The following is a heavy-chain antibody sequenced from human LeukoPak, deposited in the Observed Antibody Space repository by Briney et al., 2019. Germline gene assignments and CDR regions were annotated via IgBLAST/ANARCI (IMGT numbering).Heavy chain of an antibody. V-gene: IGHV1-2*02. CDR1: GYTFTGYY. CDR2: INPNSGGT. D-gene: IGHD4-17*01. Sequence: ASVKVSCKASGYTFTGYYMHWVRQAPGQGLEWMGWINPNSGGTNYAQKFQGRVTMTRDTSISTAYMELSRLRSDDTAVYYCGMTTVTASGAFDIWGQGTMVTVSS. J-gene: IGHJ3*02. CDR3: GMTTVTASGAFDI.